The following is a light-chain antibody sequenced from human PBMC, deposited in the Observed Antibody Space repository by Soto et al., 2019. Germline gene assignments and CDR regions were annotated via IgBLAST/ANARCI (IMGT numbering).Light chain of an antibody. Sequence: LVLTQSPAIMSLSPGESASLSCRASQSVSDYLAWYQQKPGQDPRLFIYDVSKRATGIPDRVTGRGSETDCTRSISRLEPEDSAVYYCHLYGRALRTFGQGTKVDIK. J-gene: IGKJ1*01. CDR2: DVS. V-gene: IGKV3-11*01. CDR1: QSVSDY. CDR3: HLYGRALRT.